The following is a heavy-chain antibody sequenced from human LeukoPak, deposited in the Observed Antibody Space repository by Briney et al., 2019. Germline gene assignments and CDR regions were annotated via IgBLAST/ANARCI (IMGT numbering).Heavy chain of an antibody. CDR1: GFTFDDYA. Sequence: PGGSLRLSCAASGFTFDDYAMHWVRHAPGKGLEWVSGISWNSGSIGYADSVKGRFTISRDNAKNSLYLQMNSLRAEDTALYYCAKDIGGSYYGGGFCDYWGQGTLVTVSS. V-gene: IGHV3-9*01. CDR2: ISWNSGSI. D-gene: IGHD1-26*01. J-gene: IGHJ4*02. CDR3: AKDIGGSYYGGGFCDY.